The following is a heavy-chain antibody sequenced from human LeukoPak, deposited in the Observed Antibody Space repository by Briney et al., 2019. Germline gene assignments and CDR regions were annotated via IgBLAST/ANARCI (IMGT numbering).Heavy chain of an antibody. D-gene: IGHD2/OR15-2a*01. CDR2: ICHGGST. Sequence: SETLSLSCAASGYSFSSGYICCGIRQPPERGLGGIGSICHGGSTSYTSSVKGRVTISVDKSKNQFYLKLRSVTVEDTAVYYRARHPGPFSPYYYWDVWGKGTTVTVS. CDR3: ARHPGPFSPYYYWDV. CDR1: GYSFSSGYI. V-gene: IGHV4-38-2*01. J-gene: IGHJ6*03.